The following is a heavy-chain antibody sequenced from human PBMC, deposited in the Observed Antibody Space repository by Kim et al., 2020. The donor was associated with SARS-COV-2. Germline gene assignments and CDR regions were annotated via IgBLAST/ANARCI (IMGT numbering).Heavy chain of an antibody. J-gene: IGHJ3*02. CDR2: IFYNGNT. CDR1: GGSISTYW. CDR3: ARDTYYESSGSWSDSFDS. D-gene: IGHD3-22*01. V-gene: IGHV4-59*13. Sequence: SETLSLTCTISGGSISTYWWSWIRQAPGKGLEWIGHIFYNGNTNYNPSLKSRVTISVDTSKNQFSLKLTSVTAADTALYYCARDTYYESSGSWSDSFDSWGHGTRVIVSS.